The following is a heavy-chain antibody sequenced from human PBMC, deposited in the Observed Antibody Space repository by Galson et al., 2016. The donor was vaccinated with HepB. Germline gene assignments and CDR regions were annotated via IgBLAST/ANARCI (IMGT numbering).Heavy chain of an antibody. CDR1: GYTFTRYY. CDR2: INPSFGST. CDR3: ARDPGDGYNLPYDY. J-gene: IGHJ4*02. Sequence: SVKASCKASGYTFTRYYTHWVRQAPGQGLEWMGIINPSFGSTSYAQKVQGRVTMTRDTSTSTVYMEVSSLRSEDTSVYYCARDPGDGYNLPYDYWGQGTLVTVSS. V-gene: IGHV1-46*01. D-gene: IGHD5-24*01.